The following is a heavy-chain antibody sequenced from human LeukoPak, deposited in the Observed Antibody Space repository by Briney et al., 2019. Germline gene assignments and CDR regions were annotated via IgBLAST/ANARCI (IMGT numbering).Heavy chain of an antibody. CDR3: ARAPPPGYSSSWSDY. J-gene: IGHJ4*02. V-gene: IGHV1-18*01. Sequence: GASVKVSCKASGGTFSSYAISWVRQAPGQGLEWMGWISAYNGNTNYAQKLQGRVTMTTDTSTSTAYMELRSLRSDDTAVYYCARAPPPGYSSSWSDYWGQGTLVTVSS. CDR1: GGTFSSYA. CDR2: ISAYNGNT. D-gene: IGHD6-13*01.